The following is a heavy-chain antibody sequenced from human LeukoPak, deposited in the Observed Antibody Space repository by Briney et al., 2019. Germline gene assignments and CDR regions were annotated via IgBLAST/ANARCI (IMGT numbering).Heavy chain of an antibody. CDR2: ITSSGSPT. CDR1: GFTLSTYE. CDR3: ARDISSSTRAFDI. Sequence: GGSLRLSCAASGFTLSTYEMTWVRQAPGKGLEWISFITSSGSPTFYADSVKGRFTIFRDTAKNSLFLQMNNLRGEVTAVYYCARDISSSTRAFDIWGQGTMVTVS. V-gene: IGHV3-48*03. J-gene: IGHJ3*02. D-gene: IGHD2-15*01.